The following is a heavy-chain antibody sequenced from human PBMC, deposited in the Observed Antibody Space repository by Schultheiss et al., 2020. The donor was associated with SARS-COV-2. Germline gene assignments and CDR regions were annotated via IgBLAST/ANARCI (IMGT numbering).Heavy chain of an antibody. J-gene: IGHJ4*02. V-gene: IGHV3-48*03. CDR2: ISSSGSTI. D-gene: IGHD3-10*01. CDR3: ARDLGTYKYFDH. Sequence: GSLRLSCAASGFTFSSYEMNWVRQAPGKGLEWVSYISSSGSTIYYADSVKGRFTISRDNAKKTLSLQMNSLRAEDTAVYYCARDLGTYKYFDHWGQGTLVTVSS. CDR1: GFTFSSYE.